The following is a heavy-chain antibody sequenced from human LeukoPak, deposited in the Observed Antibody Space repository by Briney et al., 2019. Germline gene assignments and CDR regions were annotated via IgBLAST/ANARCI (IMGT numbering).Heavy chain of an antibody. CDR1: GFTFSSYA. J-gene: IGHJ4*02. CDR2: ISGSGGST. D-gene: IGHD3-3*01. V-gene: IGHV3-23*01. CDR3: AKTERFLEWLFRY. Sequence: GGSLRLSCAASGFTFSSYAMSWVRQAPGKGLEWVSAISGSGGSTYYADSVKGRFTISRDNSKNTLYLQMNGLRAEDTAVYYCAKTERFLEWLFRYWGQGTLVTVSS.